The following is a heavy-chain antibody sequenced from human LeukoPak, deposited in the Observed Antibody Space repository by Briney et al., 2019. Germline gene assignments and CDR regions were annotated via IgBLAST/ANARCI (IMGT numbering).Heavy chain of an antibody. J-gene: IGHJ4*02. Sequence: SETLSLTCTASGGSISGYYWSWIRQPAGKGVEWIGRIYASGSTNYNPSLNSRVTMSVDTSKNQFYLKLSSVTAADTAVYYCARVRAAAGPYYFDYWGQGTLVTVSS. CDR1: GGSISGYY. D-gene: IGHD6-13*01. CDR2: IYASGST. CDR3: ARVRAAAGPYYFDY. V-gene: IGHV4-4*07.